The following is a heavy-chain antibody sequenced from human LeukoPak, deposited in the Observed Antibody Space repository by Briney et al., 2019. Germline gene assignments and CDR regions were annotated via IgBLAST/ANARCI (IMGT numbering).Heavy chain of an antibody. V-gene: IGHV1-69*01. J-gene: IGHJ3*02. CDR2: IIPIFGTA. CDR1: GGTFSSYA. Sequence: SVKVSRKASGGTFSSYAISWVRQAPGQGLEWMGGIIPIFGTANYAQKFQGRVTITADESTSTAYMELSSLRSEDTAVYYCARSEAEDDAFDIWGQGTMVTVSS. CDR3: ARSEAEDDAFDI.